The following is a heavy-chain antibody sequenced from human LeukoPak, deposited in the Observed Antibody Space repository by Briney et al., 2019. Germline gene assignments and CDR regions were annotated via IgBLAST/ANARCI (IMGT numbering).Heavy chain of an antibody. CDR3: ASAKSKFFQH. D-gene: IGHD5/OR15-5a*01. J-gene: IGHJ1*01. Sequence: SETLSLTCGVYGGSISGYRWSWMRQPPGKGLEWIGEINHSGTASYIPSLKSRVTISVDTSKHQVSLKLSSVSAADTAVYYCASAKSKFFQHWGLGSLVTVSS. CDR2: INHSGTA. CDR1: GGSISGYR. V-gene: IGHV4-34*01.